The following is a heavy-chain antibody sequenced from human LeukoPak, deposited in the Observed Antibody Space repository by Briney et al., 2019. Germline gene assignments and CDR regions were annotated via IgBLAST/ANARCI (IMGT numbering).Heavy chain of an antibody. CDR3: AKDMRSGSGSYSALDI. CDR1: GFTFTTYG. J-gene: IGHJ6*04. D-gene: IGHD1-26*01. Sequence: PGGSLRLSCSASGFTFTTYGMNWVRQAPGKGLEWVSGISWNSGSIGYADSVKGRFTISRDNAKNSLYLQMNSLRAEDTALYYCAKDMRSGSGSYSALDIWGKGTTVTISS. CDR2: ISWNSGSI. V-gene: IGHV3-9*01.